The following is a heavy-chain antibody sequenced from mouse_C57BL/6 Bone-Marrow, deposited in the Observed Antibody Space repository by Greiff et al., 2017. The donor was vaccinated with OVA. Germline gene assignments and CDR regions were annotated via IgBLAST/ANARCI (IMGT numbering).Heavy chain of an antibody. CDR3: ARLVTTRDWYFDV. D-gene: IGHD2-2*01. Sequence: VQLQQSGAELARPGASVKLSCKASGYTFTSYGISWVKQRTGQGLEWIGEIYPRSGNTYYNEKFKGKATLTADKSSSTAYMELRSLTSEDSAVYFCARLVTTRDWYFDVWGTGTTVTVSS. CDR2: IYPRSGNT. CDR1: GYTFTSYG. V-gene: IGHV1-81*01. J-gene: IGHJ1*03.